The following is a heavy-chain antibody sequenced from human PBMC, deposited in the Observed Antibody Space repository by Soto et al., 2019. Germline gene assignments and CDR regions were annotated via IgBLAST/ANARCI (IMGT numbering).Heavy chain of an antibody. Sequence: SETLSLTCTVSGGSISSSSYYWGWIRQPPGKGLEWIGSIYYSGSTYYNPSLKSRVTISVDTSKNQFSLKLSSVTAADTAVYYCARSVVGANPPDYWGQGTLVTVSS. CDR3: ARSVVGANPPDY. J-gene: IGHJ4*02. CDR1: GGSISSSSYY. D-gene: IGHD1-26*01. V-gene: IGHV4-39*07. CDR2: IYYSGST.